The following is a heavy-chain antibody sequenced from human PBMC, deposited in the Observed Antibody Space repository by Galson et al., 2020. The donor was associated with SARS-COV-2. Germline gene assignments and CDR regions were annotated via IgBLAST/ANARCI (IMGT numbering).Heavy chain of an antibody. CDR2: IRAKVDGETT. D-gene: IGHD6-19*01. CDR1: GLTFGDYS. Sequence: GESLKISSIGSGLTFGDYSMSWFRQVPGKGPEWVGLIRAKVDGETTDYAASVKGRFTISRDDSKSIAYLQMNYLQTDDKAVYYCTRALLSRQINGWMVRVDCWGQGTMVAVSS. J-gene: IGHJ4*02. CDR3: TRALLSRQINGWMVRVDC. V-gene: IGHV3-49*03.